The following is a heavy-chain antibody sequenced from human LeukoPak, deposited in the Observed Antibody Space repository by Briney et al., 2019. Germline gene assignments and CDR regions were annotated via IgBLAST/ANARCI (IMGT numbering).Heavy chain of an antibody. CDR2: IHRDDKT. Sequence: GRSLRLSCAASGFTFSSYAMHWVRRAPGKGLEWVSFIHRDDKTYYADSVKGRFTMSRDSSKNTLYLQMNSLGADDTAVYYCAREVISTPSYFDYWGQGILVTVSS. J-gene: IGHJ4*02. CDR3: AREVISTPSYFDY. D-gene: IGHD2-2*01. CDR1: GFTFSSYA. V-gene: IGHV3-53*01.